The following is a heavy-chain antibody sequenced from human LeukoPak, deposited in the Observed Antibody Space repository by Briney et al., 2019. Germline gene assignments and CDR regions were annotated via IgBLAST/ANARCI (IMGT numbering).Heavy chain of an antibody. CDR2: ISYDGSNK. CDR3: AREGRGYSYGSEWLDLDY. D-gene: IGHD5-18*01. CDR1: GFTFSSYG. J-gene: IGHJ4*02. V-gene: IGHV3-30*03. Sequence: PGRSLRLSCAASGFTFSSYGMHWVRQAPGKGLEWVAVISYDGSNKYYADSVKGRFTISRDNAKNSLYLQMNSLRAEDTAVYYCAREGRGYSYGSEWLDLDYWGQGTLVTVSS.